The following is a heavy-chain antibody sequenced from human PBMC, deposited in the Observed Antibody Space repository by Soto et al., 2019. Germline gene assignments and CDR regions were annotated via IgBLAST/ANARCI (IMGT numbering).Heavy chain of an antibody. CDR3: ARAKPVPRYYDFWSGYYIGGFDY. J-gene: IGHJ4*02. D-gene: IGHD3-3*01. CDR1: GYTFTSYG. V-gene: IGHV1-18*01. Sequence: QVQLVQSGAEVKQPGASVKVSCKASGYTFTSYGISWVRQAPGQGLEWMGWISAYNGNTNYAQKLQGRVTMTTDTSTSTAYMELRSLRSDDTAVYYCARAKPVPRYYDFWSGYYIGGFDYWGQGTLVTVSS. CDR2: ISAYNGNT.